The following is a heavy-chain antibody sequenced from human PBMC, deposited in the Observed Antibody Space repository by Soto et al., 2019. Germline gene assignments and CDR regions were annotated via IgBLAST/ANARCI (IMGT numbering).Heavy chain of an antibody. CDR1: GFSLSTSGVG. J-gene: IGHJ5*02. CDR3: AHRRGRYFDWGWFHP. D-gene: IGHD3-9*01. V-gene: IGHV2-5*02. CDR2: IYWDDDK. Sequence: QITLKESGPTLVKPTQTLTLTCTFSGFSLSTSGVGVGWIRQPPGKALEWLALIYWDDDKRYSPSLKSRLTITQEHSKNQVVLTMTNMEPVDTATYYCAHRRGRYFDWGWFHPWGQGNLVTVSS.